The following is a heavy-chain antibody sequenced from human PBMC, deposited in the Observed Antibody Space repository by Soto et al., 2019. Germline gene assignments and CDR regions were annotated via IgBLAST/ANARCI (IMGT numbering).Heavy chain of an antibody. CDR1: GFTFSDYY. CDR2: ISNSGGTI. D-gene: IGHD6-19*01. CDR3: ARDRHSSGWYVRDDY. Sequence: QVQLVESGGGLVKPGGSLRLSCAASGFTFSDYYMSWLRQAPGKGLEWVSYISNSGGTIYYADSVKGRFTISRDNAKNSLYLQMNSLRAEDTAVYYCARDRHSSGWYVRDDYWGQGTLVTVSS. J-gene: IGHJ4*02. V-gene: IGHV3-11*01.